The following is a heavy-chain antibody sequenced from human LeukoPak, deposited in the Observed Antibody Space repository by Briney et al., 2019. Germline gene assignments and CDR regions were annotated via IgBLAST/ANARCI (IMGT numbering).Heavy chain of an antibody. CDR3: AKSPGIAAAGTNWFDP. CDR2: ISWNSGSI. D-gene: IGHD6-13*01. Sequence: GRSLRLSCAASGFTFDDYAMHWVRQAPGKGLEWVSGISWNSGSIGYADSVKGRFTISRDNAKNSLYLQMSSLRAEDTALYYCAKSPGIAAAGTNWFDPWGQGTLVTVSS. V-gene: IGHV3-9*01. CDR1: GFTFDDYA. J-gene: IGHJ5*02.